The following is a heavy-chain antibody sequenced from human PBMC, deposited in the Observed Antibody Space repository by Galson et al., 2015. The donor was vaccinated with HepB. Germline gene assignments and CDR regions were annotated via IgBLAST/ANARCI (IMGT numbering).Heavy chain of an antibody. CDR2: INQDGSSK. D-gene: IGHD3-10*01. Sequence: SLRLSCAASGFTFSSYWMNWVRQAPGKGLEWVAHINQDGSSKYYVDSVKGRFTISRDNAKDSVYLPLDSLRAEDTAVYYRARRISLVRGIITKPDYYYGMDVWGQGTTVTVAS. J-gene: IGHJ6*02. CDR1: GFTFSSYW. CDR3: ARRISLVRGIITKPDYYYGMDV. V-gene: IGHV3-7*03.